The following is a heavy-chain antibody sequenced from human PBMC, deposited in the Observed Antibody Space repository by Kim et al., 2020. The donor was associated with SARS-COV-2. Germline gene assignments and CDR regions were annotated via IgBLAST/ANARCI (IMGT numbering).Heavy chain of an antibody. CDR1: GFTFSSYS. D-gene: IGHD3-10*01. J-gene: IGHJ6*02. V-gene: IGHV3-48*04. CDR2: ISSSSSTI. CDR3: ARGYGSGKSRGLDV. Sequence: GGSLRLSCAASGFTFSSYSMNWVRQAPGKGLEWVSYISSSSSTIYYADSVKGRFTISRDNAKSSLYLQMNSLRAEDTAVYYCARGYGSGKSRGLDVWGQGTTVTVSS.